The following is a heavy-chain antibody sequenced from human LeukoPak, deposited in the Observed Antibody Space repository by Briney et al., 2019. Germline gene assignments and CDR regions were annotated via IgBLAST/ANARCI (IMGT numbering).Heavy chain of an antibody. D-gene: IGHD3-3*01. J-gene: IGHJ4*02. CDR3: ARGLKYYDFWSGYYYFDY. Sequence: GASVKVSCKASGYTFTSYDINWVRQATGQGLEWMGWMNPNSGNTGYAQKSQGRVTMTRNTSISTAYMELSSLRSEDTAVYYCARGLKYYDFWSGYYYFDYWGQGTLVTVSS. V-gene: IGHV1-8*01. CDR1: GYTFTSYD. CDR2: MNPNSGNT.